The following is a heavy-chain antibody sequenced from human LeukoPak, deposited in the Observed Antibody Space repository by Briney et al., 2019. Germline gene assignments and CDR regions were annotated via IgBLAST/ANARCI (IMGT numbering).Heavy chain of an antibody. D-gene: IGHD2/OR15-2a*01. J-gene: IGHJ4*02. CDR1: GGSISTYY. CDR3: ARKSPAGYFNFDY. Sequence: PSETLSLTCSVSGGSISTYYWNWIRQPPGKGLERIGYIYNTGTTNYNPSLKSRVTISVDTSKNQFSLNLRSVNAADTAVYYCARKSPAGYFNFDYWGQGTLVAVSS. V-gene: IGHV4-59*01. CDR2: IYNTGTT.